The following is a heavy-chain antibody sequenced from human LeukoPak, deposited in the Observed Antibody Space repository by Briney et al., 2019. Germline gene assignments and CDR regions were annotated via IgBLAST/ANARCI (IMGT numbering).Heavy chain of an antibody. CDR2: FNHSGST. CDR1: GGSFSGYY. CDR3: ARVPLDYYDSSGYYYPMGAFDI. V-gene: IGHV4-34*01. D-gene: IGHD3-22*01. Sequence: PSETLSLTCAVYGGSFSGYYWSWIRQPPGKGLEWIGEFNHSGSTNYNPSLKSRVTISVDRSKNQFSLKLSSVTAADTAVYYCARVPLDYYDSSGYYYPMGAFDIWGQGTMVTVSS. J-gene: IGHJ3*02.